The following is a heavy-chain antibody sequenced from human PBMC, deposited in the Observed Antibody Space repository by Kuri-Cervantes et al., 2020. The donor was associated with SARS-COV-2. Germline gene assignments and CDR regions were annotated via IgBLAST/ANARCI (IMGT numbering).Heavy chain of an antibody. J-gene: IGHJ5*02. V-gene: IGHV3-30*18. CDR2: ISYDGSNK. CDR3: AKDNPPRPTGDPYWFDP. D-gene: IGHD7-27*01. CDR1: GFTFSSYA. Sequence: GESLKISCAASGFTFSSYAMSWVRQAPGKGLEWVALISYDGSNKFYADSVKGRFTISRDNSKNTLYLQMNSLRAEDTAVYYCAKDNPPRPTGDPYWFDPWGQGTLVTVSS.